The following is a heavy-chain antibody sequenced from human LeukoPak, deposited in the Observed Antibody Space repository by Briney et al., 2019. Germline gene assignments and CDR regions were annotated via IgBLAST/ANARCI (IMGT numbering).Heavy chain of an antibody. CDR1: GYTFTGYY. Sequence: ASVKVSCTASGYTFTGYYMHWVRQAPGQGLEWMGWINPNSGGTNYAQKFQGRVTMTRDTSISTAYMELSRLRSDDTAVYCCAREGSSSGWYNYWGQGTLVTVSS. CDR2: INPNSGGT. V-gene: IGHV1-2*02. CDR3: AREGSSSGWYNY. D-gene: IGHD6-19*01. J-gene: IGHJ4*02.